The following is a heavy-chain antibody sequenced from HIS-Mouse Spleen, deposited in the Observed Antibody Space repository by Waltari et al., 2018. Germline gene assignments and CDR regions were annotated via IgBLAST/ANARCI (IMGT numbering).Heavy chain of an antibody. CDR1: GGSISSSSYY. D-gene: IGHD6-13*01. CDR2: IYYSGIT. CDR3: AREIPYSSSWYDWYFDL. J-gene: IGHJ2*01. Sequence: QLQLQESGPGLVKPSETLSLTCTVSGGSISSSSYYWGWIRQPPGKGVEWIGSIYYSGITDYAPSRQGRVNISGDTSKTQFSLKLSSVTAADTAVYYCAREIPYSSSWYDWYFDLWGRGTLVTVSS. V-gene: IGHV4-39*07.